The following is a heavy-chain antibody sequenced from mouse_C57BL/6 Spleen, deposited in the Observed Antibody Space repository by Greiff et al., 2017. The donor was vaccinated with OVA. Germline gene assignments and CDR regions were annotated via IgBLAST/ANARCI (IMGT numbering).Heavy chain of an antibody. CDR3: ARSVDGYYGYFDV. CDR2: IDPSDSYT. D-gene: IGHD2-3*01. V-gene: IGHV1-50*01. Sequence: QVQLQQPGAELVKPGASVKLSCKASGYTFTSYWMQWVKQRPGQGLEWIGEIDPSDSYTNYNQKFKGKATLTVDTSSSTAYMQLSSLTSEDSAVYYCARSVDGYYGYFDVWGTGTTVTVSS. CDR1: GYTFTSYW. J-gene: IGHJ1*03.